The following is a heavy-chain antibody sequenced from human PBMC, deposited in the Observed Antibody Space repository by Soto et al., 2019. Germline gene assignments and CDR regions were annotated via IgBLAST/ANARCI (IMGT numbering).Heavy chain of an antibody. CDR2: IPYVGANN. Sequence: QVQLVESGGVVVQSGRSLGLTCAFSGFTCNSHAMHWVSQAPGKGMEWLAVIPYVGANNDYADAVKGRVNISRDNSQNRMFQQMNRLRREKTAVYYSARGPRACRYTSCYTFDYWGQGTLGTVSS. J-gene: IGHJ4*02. CDR3: ARGPRACRYTSCYTFDY. CDR1: GFTCNSHA. D-gene: IGHD2-2*02. V-gene: IGHV3-30*03.